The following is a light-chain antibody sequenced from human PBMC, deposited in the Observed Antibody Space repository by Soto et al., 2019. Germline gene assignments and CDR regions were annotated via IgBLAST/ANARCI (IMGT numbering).Light chain of an antibody. CDR3: SPYTRRRVYV. Sequence: QSALTQPASVSGSPGQSITISCTGTSSDVGGYNYVSWYQQQSGKAPKLMIHEVSNRPSGVSNRFSGSKSGNTASLTISGLQAEYEADYYCSPYTRRRVYVFGIGTKVTVL. CDR1: SSDVGGYNY. V-gene: IGLV2-14*01. J-gene: IGLJ1*01. CDR2: EVS.